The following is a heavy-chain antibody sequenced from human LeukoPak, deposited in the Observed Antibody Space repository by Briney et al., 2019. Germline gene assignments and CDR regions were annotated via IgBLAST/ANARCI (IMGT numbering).Heavy chain of an antibody. V-gene: IGHV3-23*01. Sequence: GGSLRLSCAASGFTFSSYAMSWVRQAPGKGLEWVSAISGSGGSTYYADSVKGRFTISRDNSKNTLYLQMNSLRAEDTAVYYCAKGDVDTAMVIDWYFDLWGRGTLVTVSS. CDR2: ISGSGGST. D-gene: IGHD5-18*01. J-gene: IGHJ2*01. CDR1: GFTFSSYA. CDR3: AKGDVDTAMVIDWYFDL.